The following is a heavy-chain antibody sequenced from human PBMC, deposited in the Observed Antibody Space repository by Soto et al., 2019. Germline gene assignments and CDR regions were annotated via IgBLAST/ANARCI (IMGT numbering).Heavy chain of an antibody. CDR3: ARDRAVAAPNWFDP. D-gene: IGHD6-19*01. J-gene: IGHJ5*02. Sequence: QVQLVESGGGVVQPGRSLRLSCAASGLTIRSYAMHWVRQAPGKGLEWVAVISYDGSKKFHADAVKGRFTISRDNSKNTLYLQMNSLRAKDTAVYYCARDRAVAAPNWFDPWGQGTLVTVST. V-gene: IGHV3-30-3*01. CDR1: GLTIRSYA. CDR2: ISYDGSKK.